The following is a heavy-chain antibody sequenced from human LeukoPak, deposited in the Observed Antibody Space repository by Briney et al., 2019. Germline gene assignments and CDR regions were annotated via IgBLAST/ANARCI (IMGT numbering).Heavy chain of an antibody. CDR1: GFTFSSND. V-gene: IGHV3-13*04. CDR2: IDTAGAT. D-gene: IGHD2-15*01. J-gene: IGHJ4*02. CDR3: ARGWGQGLKAAFSY. Sequence: GGSLRLSCAASGFTFSSNDVHWVRQPTGKGLEWVSGIDTAGATYYPGSVKGRFTISRENAKNSLYLQMNNLRAGDTAVYYCARGWGQGLKAAFSYWGQGTLVTVSS.